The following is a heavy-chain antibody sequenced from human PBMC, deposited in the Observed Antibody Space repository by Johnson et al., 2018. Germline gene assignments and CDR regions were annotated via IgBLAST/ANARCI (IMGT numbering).Heavy chain of an antibody. J-gene: IGHJ3*02. D-gene: IGHD2-15*01. CDR1: GGTFSSYA. Sequence: QVQLVESGAEVKKPGSSVKVSCKASGGTFSSYAISWVRQAPGQGLEWMGGIIPIFGTATYAQKFQGRVTITADESTSTAYMELRSLRSEDTAVYYCAREGSQYCSGGSCYGGRAFDIWGQGTMVTVSS. CDR3: AREGSQYCSGGSCYGGRAFDI. V-gene: IGHV1-69*01. CDR2: IIPIFGTA.